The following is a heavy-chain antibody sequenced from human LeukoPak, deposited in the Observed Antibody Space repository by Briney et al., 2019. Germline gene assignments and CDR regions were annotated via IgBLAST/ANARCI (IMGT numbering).Heavy chain of an antibody. CDR2: ISYDGSNK. CDR3: AKVPYGDYVFDY. CDR1: GFTFSSYG. J-gene: IGHJ4*02. Sequence: PGRSLRLSCAASGFTFSSYGMHWVRQAPGKGLEWVAVISYDGSNKYYADSVKGRFTISRDNSKSTLYLQMNSLRAEDTAVYYCAKVPYGDYVFDYWGQGTLVTVSS. D-gene: IGHD4-17*01. V-gene: IGHV3-30*18.